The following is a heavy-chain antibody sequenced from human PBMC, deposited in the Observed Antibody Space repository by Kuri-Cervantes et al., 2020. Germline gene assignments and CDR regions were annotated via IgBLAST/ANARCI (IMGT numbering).Heavy chain of an antibody. CDR2: IYSGGST. V-gene: IGHV3-66*02. CDR3: ARGLVGATMGFDY. Sequence: GESLKISCAASGFTVSSNYMSWVRQAPGKGLEWVSVIYSGGSTYYADSVKGRFTISRDNSKNTLYLQMNSLRAEDTAVYYCARGLVGATMGFDYWGQGTLVTVSS. J-gene: IGHJ4*02. CDR1: GFTVSSNY. D-gene: IGHD1-26*01.